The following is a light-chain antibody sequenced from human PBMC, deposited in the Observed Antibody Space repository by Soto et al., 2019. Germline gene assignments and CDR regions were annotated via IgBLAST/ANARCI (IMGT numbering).Light chain of an antibody. J-gene: IGKJ5*01. V-gene: IGKV1-13*02. CDR1: QGINSA. CDR2: DAS. Sequence: AIQVTQSPSSLSASVGDRVTITCRASQGINSALVWYQQKPGKAPKLLISDASILESGVPPRFSGSGSGTDFTLTISSLQPEDFATYFCQQFITYPLTFGQGTRLETK. CDR3: QQFITYPLT.